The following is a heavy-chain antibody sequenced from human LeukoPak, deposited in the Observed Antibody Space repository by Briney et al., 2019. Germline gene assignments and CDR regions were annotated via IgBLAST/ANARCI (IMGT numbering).Heavy chain of an antibody. V-gene: IGHV1-18*01. D-gene: IGHD3-10*01. J-gene: IGHJ6*02. Sequence: GASVTVSCKASGYTFTSYGISWVRQAPGQGLEWMGWISAYNGNTNYAQKLQGRVTMSTDTSTSTAYMELRSLRSDDTAVYYCASVPHYGSTKEYGMDVWGQGTTVTVSS. CDR1: GYTFTSYG. CDR3: ASVPHYGSTKEYGMDV. CDR2: ISAYNGNT.